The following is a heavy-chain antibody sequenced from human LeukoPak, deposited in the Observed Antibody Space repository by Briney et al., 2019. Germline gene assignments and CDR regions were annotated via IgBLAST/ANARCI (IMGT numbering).Heavy chain of an antibody. V-gene: IGHV4-59*12. CDR2: IYYSGST. Sequence: SETLSLTCAVYGGSFSGYYWSWIRQPPGKGLEWIGYIYYSGSTNYNPSLKSRVTISVDTSKNQFSLKLSSVTAADTAVYYCATSRYYFDYWGQGTLVTVSS. CDR1: GGSFSGYY. D-gene: IGHD6-13*01. J-gene: IGHJ4*02. CDR3: ATSRYYFDY.